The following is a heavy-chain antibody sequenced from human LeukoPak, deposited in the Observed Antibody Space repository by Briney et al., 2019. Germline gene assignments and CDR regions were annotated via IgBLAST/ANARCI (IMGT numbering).Heavy chain of an antibody. Sequence: SETLSLTCTVSGASVSSNYWSWIRQPPGKGLEWIGYIYYSGSTNYNPSLKSRVTISVDTSKNQFSLKLSSVTAADTAAYYCARPSGITIFGVVSQFDYWGQGTLVTVSS. J-gene: IGHJ4*02. CDR2: IYYSGST. CDR1: GASVSSNY. CDR3: ARPSGITIFGVVSQFDY. D-gene: IGHD3-3*01. V-gene: IGHV4-59*08.